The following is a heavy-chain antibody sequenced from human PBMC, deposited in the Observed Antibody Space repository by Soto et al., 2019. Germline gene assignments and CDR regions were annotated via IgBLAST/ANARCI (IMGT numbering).Heavy chain of an antibody. CDR3: ASRYFLNHYYGMDV. Sequence: ASVKVSCKASGYTFTIYAMHWVRQAPGQRLEWMGWINAGNGNTKYSQKFQGRVTITRDTSASTAYMELSSLRSEDTAVYYCASRYFLNHYYGMDVWGQGTTVTVSS. CDR1: GYTFTIYA. CDR2: INAGNGNT. V-gene: IGHV1-3*01. J-gene: IGHJ6*02. D-gene: IGHD1-26*01.